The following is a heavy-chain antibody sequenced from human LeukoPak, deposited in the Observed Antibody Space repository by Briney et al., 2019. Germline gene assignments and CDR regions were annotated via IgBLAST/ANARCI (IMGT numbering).Heavy chain of an antibody. CDR3: ARDRAWIQLWIPFDY. D-gene: IGHD5-18*01. CDR1: GFTYSTYA. Sequence: SXRLSCAASGFTYSTYAMHWVRQAPGKGLEWVAYIRFDGSTNYYADSVKGRFTISRDNSKNTLYLQMNSLRAEDTAVYYCARDRAWIQLWIPFDYWGQGTLVTVSS. CDR2: IRFDGSTN. J-gene: IGHJ4*02. V-gene: IGHV3-30*02.